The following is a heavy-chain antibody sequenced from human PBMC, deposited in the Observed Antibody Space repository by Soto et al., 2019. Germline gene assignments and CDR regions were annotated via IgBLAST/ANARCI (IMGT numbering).Heavy chain of an antibody. J-gene: IGHJ5*01. CDR3: ARVISMVGGVIDSGFDS. Sequence: QVPLVQSGAEVKKPGSSVTVSCKASAGTFSSYAIHWVRQAPGQGLEWMGGIIPMYGPAKYAQGFQGRVTSTAVDSTTTVYIELTSLTSQHTAVYYCARVISMVGGVIDSGFDSWGHGTLVTVSS. V-gene: IGHV1-69*01. CDR1: AGTFSSYA. D-gene: IGHD3-10*01. CDR2: IIPMYGPA.